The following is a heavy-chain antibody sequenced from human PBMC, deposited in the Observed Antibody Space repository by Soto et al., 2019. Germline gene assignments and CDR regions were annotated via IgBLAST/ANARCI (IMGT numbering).Heavy chain of an antibody. CDR1: GYTFTNFG. D-gene: IGHD3-10*01. Sequence: ASVKVSCKTSGYTFTNFGISWVRQAPGQGLEWMGWVSTDKGKTTYAQKFQGRVTMTTDTSTSTAYMELRSLRSDDTAVYYCARGRRSELLWFGELFPSDYWGQGTLVTVSS. CDR3: ARGRRSELLWFGELFPSDY. J-gene: IGHJ4*02. V-gene: IGHV1-18*01. CDR2: VSTDKGKT.